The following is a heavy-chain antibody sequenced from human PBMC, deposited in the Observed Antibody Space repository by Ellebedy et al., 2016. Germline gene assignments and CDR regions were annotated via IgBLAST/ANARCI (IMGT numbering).Heavy chain of an antibody. CDR2: IYFSGST. Sequence: SETLSLTXTVSGDSINNSSYYWAWIRQPPGKELEWIGHIYFSGSTNYNPSLKSRVTISLDTSKNQFSLRLSSVTAADTAVYYCARDVTYYYGSETRKAFEYWGQGTLVTVSS. J-gene: IGHJ4*02. D-gene: IGHD3-10*01. CDR3: ARDVTYYYGSETRKAFEY. CDR1: GDSINNSSYY. V-gene: IGHV4-61*01.